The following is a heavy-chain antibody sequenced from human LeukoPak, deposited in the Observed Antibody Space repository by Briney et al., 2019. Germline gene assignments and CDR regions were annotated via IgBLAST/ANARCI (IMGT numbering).Heavy chain of an antibody. Sequence: PGGSLRLSCAASGFTVSNIYMRWVRQAPGTGLEWVSIIHSGGITHYADSVKGRFTISRDNSKNTLYLQMNSLRAEDTAVYYCVRDRGIASTGGYGMDVWGQGTTVTVSS. J-gene: IGHJ6*02. CDR1: GFTVSNIY. V-gene: IGHV3-53*01. CDR2: IHSGGIT. CDR3: VRDRGIASTGGYGMDV. D-gene: IGHD6-13*01.